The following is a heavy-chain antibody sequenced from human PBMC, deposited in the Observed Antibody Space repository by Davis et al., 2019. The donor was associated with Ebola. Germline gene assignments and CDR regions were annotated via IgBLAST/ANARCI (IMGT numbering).Heavy chain of an antibody. D-gene: IGHD2-21*02. CDR3: TTGRGDSLSQYIDY. CDR2: FDPELGKT. V-gene: IGHV1-24*01. CDR1: GYTLTEVS. Sequence: ASVKVSCKVSGYTLTEVSMHWVRRVPGKGLEWMGGFDPELGKTTYAQKFQGRVTMTDNTSTDTAYMELRSLRSEDTAVYYCTTGRGDSLSQYIDYWGQGTLVTVSS. J-gene: IGHJ4*02.